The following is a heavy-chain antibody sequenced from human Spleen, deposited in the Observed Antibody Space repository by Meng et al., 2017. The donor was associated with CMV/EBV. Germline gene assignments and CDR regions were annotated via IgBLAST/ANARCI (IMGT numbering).Heavy chain of an antibody. J-gene: IGHJ4*02. V-gene: IGHV4-39*07. CDR3: ARRDTNLVNFDY. D-gene: IGHD5-18*01. Sequence: GSLRLSCTVSSGSISSSGHYWAWIRQPPGKRLEWIGSVHHTGSTYDNPSLKSRVTISVGTSKNQFSLKLNSVTAADTAVYYCARRDTNLVNFDYWGQGTLVTVSS. CDR1: SGSISSSGHY. CDR2: VHHTGST.